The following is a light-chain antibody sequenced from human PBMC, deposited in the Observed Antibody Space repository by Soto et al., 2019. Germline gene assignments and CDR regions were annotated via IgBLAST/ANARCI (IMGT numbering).Light chain of an antibody. CDR1: QSVSSAY. CDR3: QQYGSSPET. CDR2: DVS. J-gene: IGKJ1*01. Sequence: EIVLTQSPGTLSLSPGERATLSCRASQSVSSAYLAWYQQKPGQAPRLHFYDVSSRATGIPDRFSGSGSGTDFTLTVSRLEPEDFAVYYCQQYGSSPETFGQGTKVEIK. V-gene: IGKV3-20*01.